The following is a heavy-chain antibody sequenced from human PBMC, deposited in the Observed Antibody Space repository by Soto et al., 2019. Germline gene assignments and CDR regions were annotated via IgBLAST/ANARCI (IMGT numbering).Heavy chain of an antibody. CDR3: ARESYRGYSYGSFDF. J-gene: IGHJ4*02. Sequence: PSETLSLTCTVSGGSVSSGSYYWNWVRQPPGKRLEWIEYISYSGSTNYNPSLKSRVTISVDTSKNQFSLNLTSVTAADTAVYYCARESYRGYSYGSFDFWGQGSLVTVSS. CDR1: GGSVSSGSYY. D-gene: IGHD5-18*01. V-gene: IGHV4-61*01. CDR2: ISYSGST.